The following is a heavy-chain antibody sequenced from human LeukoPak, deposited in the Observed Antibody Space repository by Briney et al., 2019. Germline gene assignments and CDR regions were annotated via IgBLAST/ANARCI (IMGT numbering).Heavy chain of an antibody. Sequence: SETLSLTCTVSGGSVSSGTYCWSWIRQPPGGGLEWIGWENSYNVSLKSRVTISVDRSKNQFSLKVISVTAADTAVYYCARGQWLPVFDFWGQGTLVTVSS. CDR3: ARGQWLPVFDF. J-gene: IGHJ4*02. CDR2: EN. D-gene: IGHD3-22*01. CDR1: GGSVSSGTYC. V-gene: IGHV4-30-2*01.